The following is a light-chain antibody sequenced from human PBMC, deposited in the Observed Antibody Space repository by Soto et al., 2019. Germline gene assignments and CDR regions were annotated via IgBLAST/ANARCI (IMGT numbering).Light chain of an antibody. V-gene: IGKV1-5*03. CDR1: QSISSW. CDR3: QQYNSYSMWT. J-gene: IGKJ1*01. CDR2: KAS. Sequence: DIQMTQSPSTLSASVGDRVTITCRASQSISSWLAWYQQKPGKAPKLLIYKASSLESGVPSRFSGSGSGTEFTLNISSLQPDDFATYYCQQYNSYSMWTFGQGNKVEIK.